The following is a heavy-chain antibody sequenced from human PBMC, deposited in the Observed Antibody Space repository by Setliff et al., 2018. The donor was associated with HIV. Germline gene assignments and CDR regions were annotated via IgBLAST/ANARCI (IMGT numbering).Heavy chain of an antibody. CDR2: VSYSGST. J-gene: IGHJ4*02. CDR3: ARTRGRAPVSYYFDN. V-gene: IGHV4-59*11. D-gene: IGHD2-2*01. CDR1: GGSISSHY. Sequence: SETLSLTCTVSGGSISSHYWSWVRQPPGRGLEWIGYVSYSGSTSYNPSLNSRVTMSVDTSRDQFSLKLSSVTAADTAVYYCARTRGRAPVSYYFDNWGQGRLVTVSS.